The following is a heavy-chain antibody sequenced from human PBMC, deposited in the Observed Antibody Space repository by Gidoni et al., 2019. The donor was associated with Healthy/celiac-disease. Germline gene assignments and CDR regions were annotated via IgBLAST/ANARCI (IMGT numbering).Heavy chain of an antibody. D-gene: IGHD6-13*01. V-gene: IGHV3-30-3*01. CDR1: GFTFSSYA. Sequence: QVQLVESGGGVFQPGRSLRLSCAASGFTFSSYAMHWVRPAPGKGLDWVAVRSDDGSNKYYADSVKGRFTISRDNAKNTLYLQMNSLRAEDTAVYYCAREGGIAAAGVDPWGQGTLVTVSS. J-gene: IGHJ5*02. CDR3: AREGGIAAAGVDP. CDR2: RSDDGSNK.